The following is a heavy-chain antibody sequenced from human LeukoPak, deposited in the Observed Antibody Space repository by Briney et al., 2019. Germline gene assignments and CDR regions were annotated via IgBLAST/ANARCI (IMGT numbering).Heavy chain of an antibody. D-gene: IGHD4-17*01. CDR2: IYTSGST. CDR1: GGSISSYY. Sequence: KPSETLSLTCTVSGGSISSYYWSWIRQPAGKGLEWIGRIYTSGSTNYNPSLKGRVTMSVDTSKNQFSLKLSSVTAADTAVYYCAREGDDYGDYYFDYWGQGTLVTVFS. CDR3: AREGDDYGDYYFDY. J-gene: IGHJ4*02. V-gene: IGHV4-4*07.